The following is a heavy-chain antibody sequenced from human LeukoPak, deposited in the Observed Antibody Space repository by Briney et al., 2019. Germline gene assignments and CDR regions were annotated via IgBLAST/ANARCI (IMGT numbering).Heavy chain of an antibody. Sequence: ASVKVSCKASGYTFTGYYMHWVRQAPGHGLEWMGWISAYSGNTNFAQKFQGRVTMTTDTSTTTAYMELRSLRSDDTAVYYCARDHARIYGALAVDYWGQGTLVTVSS. J-gene: IGHJ4*02. D-gene: IGHD4-17*01. V-gene: IGHV1-18*04. CDR3: ARDHARIYGALAVDY. CDR1: GYTFTGYY. CDR2: ISAYSGNT.